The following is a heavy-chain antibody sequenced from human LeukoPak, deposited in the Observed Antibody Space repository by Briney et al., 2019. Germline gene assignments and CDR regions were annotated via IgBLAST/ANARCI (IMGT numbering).Heavy chain of an antibody. CDR2: ISGSGGST. Sequence: PGGSLRLSCAASGFIFSNYALMWLRQSPGKGLEWVSAISGSGGSTYYADSVKGRFTISRDNSKNTLYLQMNSLRAEDTAVYYCAKNTMIVVVTIDYWGQGTLVTVSS. D-gene: IGHD3-22*01. V-gene: IGHV3-23*01. CDR3: AKNTMIVVVTIDY. J-gene: IGHJ4*02. CDR1: GFIFSNYA.